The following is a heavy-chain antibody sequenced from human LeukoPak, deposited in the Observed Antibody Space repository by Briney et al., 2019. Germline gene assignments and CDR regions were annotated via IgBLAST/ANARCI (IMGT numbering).Heavy chain of an antibody. CDR3: ARFAMASIGRHYYYYMDV. D-gene: IGHD5-24*01. Sequence: SETLSLTCTVSSGSISGYYWSWIRQPPGKGLEWIGYIYYTGSTNYHPSLKSRVTISVDTSKNQFSPKVSSVTAADTAVYYCARFAMASIGRHYYYYMDVWGKGTTVTVSS. J-gene: IGHJ6*03. CDR1: SGSISGYY. V-gene: IGHV4-59*01. CDR2: IYYTGST.